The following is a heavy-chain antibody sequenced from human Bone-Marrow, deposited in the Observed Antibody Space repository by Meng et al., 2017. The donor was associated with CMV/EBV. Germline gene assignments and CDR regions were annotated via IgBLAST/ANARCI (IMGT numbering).Heavy chain of an antibody. V-gene: IGHV3-23*03. CDR2: IYSGGSST. CDR3: AKQAYCGGDCPDY. Sequence: GESLKISCTASGFTFRNYAMHWVRQAPGKGLEWVSVIYSGGSSTYYADSVKGRFTISRDNSKNTLYLQMNSLRAEDTAVYYCAKQAYCGGDCPDYWGQGTLVTVSS. CDR1: GFTFRNYA. D-gene: IGHD2-21*01. J-gene: IGHJ4*02.